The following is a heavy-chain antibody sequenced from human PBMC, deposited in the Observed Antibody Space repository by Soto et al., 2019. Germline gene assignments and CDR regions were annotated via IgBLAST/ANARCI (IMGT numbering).Heavy chain of an antibody. D-gene: IGHD3-10*01. V-gene: IGHV1-3*01. CDR1: GYTFTSYA. J-gene: IGHJ6*03. CDR2: INAGNGNT. CDR3: ARYGLVKHMVRGYYMDV. Sequence: ASVKVSCKASGYTFTSYAMHWVRQAPGQRLEWMGWINAGNGNTKYSQKFQGRVTITRDTSASTAYMELSSLRSEDTAVYYCARYGLVKHMVRGYYMDVWGKGTTVTVSS.